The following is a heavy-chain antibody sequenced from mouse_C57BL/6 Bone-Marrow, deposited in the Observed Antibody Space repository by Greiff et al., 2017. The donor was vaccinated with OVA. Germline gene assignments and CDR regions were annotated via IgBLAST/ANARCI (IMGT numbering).Heavy chain of an antibody. V-gene: IGHV3-6*01. J-gene: IGHJ4*01. Sequence: EVQLVESGPGLVKPSQSLSLTCSVTGYSITSGYYWNWIRQFPGNKLEWMGYISYDGSNNYNPSLKNRISITRDTSKNQFFLKLNSVTTEDTATYYCARGLGRGSNAMDYWGQGTSVTVSS. D-gene: IGHD4-1*01. CDR1: GYSITSGYY. CDR2: ISYDGSN. CDR3: ARGLGRGSNAMDY.